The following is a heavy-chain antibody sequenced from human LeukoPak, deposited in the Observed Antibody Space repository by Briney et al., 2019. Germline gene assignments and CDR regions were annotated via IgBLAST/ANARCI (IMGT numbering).Heavy chain of an antibody. J-gene: IGHJ4*02. V-gene: IGHV1-8*03. CDR3: ARAGATSSYYFDY. CDR1: GYAFTSYD. D-gene: IGHD1-26*01. CDR2: MNPNSGNT. Sequence: ASVKVSCKASGYAFTSYDINWVRQATGQGLEWMGWMNPNSGNTGYAQKFQGRVTITRNASISTAYMELSSLRSEDTAVYYCARAGATSSYYFDYWGQGTLVTVSS.